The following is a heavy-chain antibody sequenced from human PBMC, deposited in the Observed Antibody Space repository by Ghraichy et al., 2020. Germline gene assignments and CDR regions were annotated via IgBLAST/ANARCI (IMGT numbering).Heavy chain of an antibody. J-gene: IGHJ6*02. Sequence: SVKVSCKASGGTFSSYAINWVRQAPGQGLEWTGRIIPSLGIANYAQKFQGRVTITADKSTSTAYMELSSLRSEDTAVYYCAREGPRSGSYFGADYGMDVWGQGTTVTVSS. CDR3: AREGPRSGSYFGADYGMDV. D-gene: IGHD1-26*01. CDR1: GGTFSSYA. CDR2: IIPSLGIA. V-gene: IGHV1-69*04.